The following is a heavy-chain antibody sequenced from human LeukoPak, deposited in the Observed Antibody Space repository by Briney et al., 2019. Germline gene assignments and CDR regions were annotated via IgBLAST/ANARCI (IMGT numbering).Heavy chain of an antibody. CDR1: GFTFSSYS. D-gene: IGHD3-9*01. J-gene: IGHJ6*02. Sequence: GGSLRLSCAASGFTFSSYSRNWVRQAPGKGLEWVSSISSSSSYIYYADSVKGRFTSSRDNAKNSMYLQMNSLRAEDTAVYYCARDAPHYDILTGYHHNVYGMDVWGQGTTVTVSS. CDR2: ISSSSSYI. V-gene: IGHV3-21*01. CDR3: ARDAPHYDILTGYHHNVYGMDV.